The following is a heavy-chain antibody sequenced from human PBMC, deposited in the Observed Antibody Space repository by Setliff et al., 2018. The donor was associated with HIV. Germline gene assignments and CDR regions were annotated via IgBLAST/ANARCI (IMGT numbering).Heavy chain of an antibody. CDR2: ISSSSRSK. Sequence: GSLRLSCAASGFTFSSHAMTWVRQAPGQGLEWVSSISSSSRSKYYADSVKGRFTISRDNAKNSLYLQMNSLTAEDTAVYYCARDVSWRVRTYIDYWGQGALVTVSS. J-gene: IGHJ4*02. CDR3: ARDVSWRVRTYIDY. D-gene: IGHD3-3*01. V-gene: IGHV3-21*01. CDR1: GFTFSSHA.